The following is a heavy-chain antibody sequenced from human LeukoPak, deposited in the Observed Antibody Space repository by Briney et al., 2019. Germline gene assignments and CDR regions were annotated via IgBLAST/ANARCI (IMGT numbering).Heavy chain of an antibody. Sequence: GGSLRLSCAASGFTFDDYAMHWVRQAPGKGLEWVSLISGDGGSTYYADSVKGRFTISRDNAKNSLFLQMNSLRAEDTAVYYCAVQRGLDYWGQGTLVTVSS. CDR2: ISGDGGST. V-gene: IGHV3-43*02. CDR1: GFTFDDYA. D-gene: IGHD3-22*01. J-gene: IGHJ4*02. CDR3: AVQRGLDY.